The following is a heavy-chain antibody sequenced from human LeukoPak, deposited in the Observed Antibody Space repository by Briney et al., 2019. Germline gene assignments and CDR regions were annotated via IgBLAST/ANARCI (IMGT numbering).Heavy chain of an antibody. V-gene: IGHV1-18*01. CDR2: ISAYNGNT. Sequence: ASVKVSCKASGYTFTSYGISWVRQAPGQGLEWMGWISAYNGNTNYAQKLQGRVTMTTDTSTSTAHMELRSLRSDDTAVYYCARRDIAARPGDYWGQGTLVTVSS. CDR3: ARRDIAARPGDY. D-gene: IGHD6-6*01. J-gene: IGHJ4*02. CDR1: GYTFTSYG.